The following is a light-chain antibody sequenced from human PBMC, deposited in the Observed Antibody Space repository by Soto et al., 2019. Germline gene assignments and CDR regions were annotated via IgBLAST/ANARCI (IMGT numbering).Light chain of an antibody. CDR3: QQRSNWHPFT. CDR1: QSVSSY. J-gene: IGKJ3*01. Sequence: EIVLTQSPATLSLSPGERATLSCRASQSVSSYLAWYQQKPGQAPRLLIYDASNRATGIPARFSGSGSGTDFTLTISSLEPEDFAVYYCQQRSNWHPFTFGPGTKV. CDR2: DAS. V-gene: IGKV3-11*01.